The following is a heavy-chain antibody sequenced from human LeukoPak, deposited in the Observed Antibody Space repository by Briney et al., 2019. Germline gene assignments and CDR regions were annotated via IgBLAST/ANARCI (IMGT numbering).Heavy chain of an antibody. V-gene: IGHV3-48*01. CDR1: GFTFSIYS. D-gene: IGHD6-19*01. J-gene: IGHJ4*02. Sequence: GGSLRLSCAASGFTFSIYSMNWVRQAPGKGLEWVSYISSSSSTILYADSVKGRFTISRDNAKNSLYLQMNSLRAEDTAVYYCARRSGIAVAGAFDYWGQGTLVTVSS. CDR2: ISSSSSTI. CDR3: ARRSGIAVAGAFDY.